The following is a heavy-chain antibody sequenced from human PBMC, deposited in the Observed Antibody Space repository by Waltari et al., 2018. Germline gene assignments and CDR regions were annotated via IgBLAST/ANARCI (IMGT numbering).Heavy chain of an antibody. CDR1: GFSFGGYA. Sequence: EVQLLESAGGLVQPGGSLRLSCSASGFSFGGYAMSWVRQAPGGGLEWVSSISGSGATPFYAGSVKGRFTMSRDNSKDTFFLQMNSLRAEDSAVYYCAKGSRGYTNYFFDYWGQGALVTVSS. CDR3: AKGSRGYTNYFFDY. D-gene: IGHD3-22*01. CDR2: ISGSGATP. V-gene: IGHV3-23*01. J-gene: IGHJ4*02.